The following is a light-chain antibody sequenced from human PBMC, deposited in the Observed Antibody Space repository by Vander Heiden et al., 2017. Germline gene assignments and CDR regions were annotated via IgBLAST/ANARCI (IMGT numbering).Light chain of an antibody. CDR2: AAS. CDR1: QGISSY. Sequence: IRMTQSPSSLSASTGDRVTITCRASQGISSYLAWYQQKPGKAPKLLIYAASTLQSGVPSRFSGSGSGTDFTLTISCLQSEDFATYYCQQDDSYPRTFGQGTRLXIK. J-gene: IGKJ5*01. CDR3: QQDDSYPRT. V-gene: IGKV1-8*01.